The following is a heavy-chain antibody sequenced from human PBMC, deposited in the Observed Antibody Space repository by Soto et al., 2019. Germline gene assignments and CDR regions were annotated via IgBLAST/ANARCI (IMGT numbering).Heavy chain of an antibody. Sequence: SETLSLTCAVSGGSISSGGYSWSWIRQPPGKGLEWIGYIYHSGSTYYNPSLKSRVTISVDRSKNQFSLKLSSVTAADTAVYYCARVPGYSSSWYGGDWFDPWGQGTLVTVSS. V-gene: IGHV4-30-2*01. CDR2: IYHSGST. CDR1: GGSISSGGYS. CDR3: ARVPGYSSSWYGGDWFDP. J-gene: IGHJ5*02. D-gene: IGHD6-13*01.